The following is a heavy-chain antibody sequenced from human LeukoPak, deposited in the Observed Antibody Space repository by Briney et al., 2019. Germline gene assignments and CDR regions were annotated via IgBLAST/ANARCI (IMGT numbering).Heavy chain of an antibody. CDR3: AREVYCSSTSCYTGYFQH. J-gene: IGHJ1*01. CDR1: GFTFSSYW. Sequence: GGSLRLSCAASGFTFSSYWMSWVRQAPGKGLEWVANIKQDGSEKYYVDSVKGQFTISRDNAKNSLYLQMNSLRAEDTAVYYCAREVYCSSTSCYTGYFQHWGQGTLVTVSS. D-gene: IGHD2-2*02. CDR2: IKQDGSEK. V-gene: IGHV3-7*01.